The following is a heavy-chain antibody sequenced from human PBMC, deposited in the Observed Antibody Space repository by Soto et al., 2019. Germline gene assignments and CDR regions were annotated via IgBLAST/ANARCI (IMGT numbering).Heavy chain of an antibody. Sequence: GGSLRLSCAASGFTFSSHAMSWVRQAPGKGLEWVSAISGSGGSTYYADSVKGRFTISRDNSKNTLYLRMNSLRAEDTAVYYCAKVLGYCSSTSCDAFDYWGQGTLVTVSS. V-gene: IGHV3-23*01. CDR3: AKVLGYCSSTSCDAFDY. J-gene: IGHJ4*02. D-gene: IGHD2-2*01. CDR1: GFTFSSHA. CDR2: ISGSGGST.